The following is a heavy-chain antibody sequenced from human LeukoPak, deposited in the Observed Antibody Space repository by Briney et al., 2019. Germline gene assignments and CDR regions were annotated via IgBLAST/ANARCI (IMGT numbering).Heavy chain of an antibody. CDR1: GFTFSSYS. CDR2: ISSSSSYI. J-gene: IGHJ4*02. V-gene: IGHV3-21*01. Sequence: AGGPLRLSCAASGFTFSSYSMNWVRQALGKGLEWVSSISSSSSYIYYADSVKGRFTISRDNAKNSLYLQMNSLRAEDTAVYYCARRTQIDYWGQGTLVTVSS. D-gene: IGHD3/OR15-3a*01. CDR3: ARRTQIDY.